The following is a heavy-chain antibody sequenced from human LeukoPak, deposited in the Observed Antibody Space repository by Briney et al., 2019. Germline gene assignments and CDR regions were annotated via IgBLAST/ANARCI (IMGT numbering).Heavy chain of an antibody. CDR1: GFTFSSYE. Sequence: PGGSLRLSRAASGFTFSSYEMNWVRQAPGKGLEWISYISSSGSTMYYADSVKGRFTISRDNAKNSLYLQMNSLRAEDTAIYYCASSSWYALDYWGQGTLVTVSS. J-gene: IGHJ4*02. V-gene: IGHV3-48*03. CDR3: ASSSWYALDY. D-gene: IGHD6-13*01. CDR2: ISSSGSTM.